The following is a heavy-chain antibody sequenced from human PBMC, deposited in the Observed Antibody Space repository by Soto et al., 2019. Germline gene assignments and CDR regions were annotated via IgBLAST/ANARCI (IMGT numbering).Heavy chain of an antibody. J-gene: IGHJ4*02. D-gene: IGHD5-12*01. CDR3: ARDMSSPVGDGYNFGYFDY. Sequence: QVQLVQSGAEVKKPGSSVKVSCKASGGTFSSYAISWVRQAPGQGLEWMGGIIPIFGTANYAQKFQGRVTITADESTSTAYMELSSLRSEDTAVYYCARDMSSPVGDGYNFGYFDYWGQGTLVTVSS. V-gene: IGHV1-69*01. CDR2: IIPIFGTA. CDR1: GGTFSSYA.